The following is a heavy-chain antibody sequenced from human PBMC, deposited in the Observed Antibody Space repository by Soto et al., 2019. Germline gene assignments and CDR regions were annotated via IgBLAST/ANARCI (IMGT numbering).Heavy chain of an antibody. CDR2: ISYDGSNT. CDR3: AKDTPLKEFDC. V-gene: IGHV3-30*18. J-gene: IGHJ4*02. Sequence: QVQLVESGGGVVQPGRSLRLSCAASGFTFSNSFMYWVRQAPGRGLEWVAAISYDGSNTYYANSVKGRFTISRDNSRDTLYLQVISLRTEDTAMYYCAKDTPLKEFDCWGQGTLVTVSS. CDR1: GFTFSNSF.